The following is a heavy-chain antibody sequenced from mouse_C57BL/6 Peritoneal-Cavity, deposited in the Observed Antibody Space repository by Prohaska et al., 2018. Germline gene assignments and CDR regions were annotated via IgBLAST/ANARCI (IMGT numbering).Heavy chain of an antibody. Sequence: QMQLQESGPGLVKPSQSLFLTCSITGFPITSGYYWIWIRQSPGKHLEWMGYITHSGETFYNPSLQSPISITRETSKNQFFLQLNSVTTEDTAMYYCAGDSNGYWYFDVWGTGTTVTVSS. CDR1: GFPITSGYY. V-gene: IGHV12-3*01. J-gene: IGHJ1*03. D-gene: IGHD1-1*02. CDR3: AGDSNGYWYFDV. CDR2: ITHSGET.